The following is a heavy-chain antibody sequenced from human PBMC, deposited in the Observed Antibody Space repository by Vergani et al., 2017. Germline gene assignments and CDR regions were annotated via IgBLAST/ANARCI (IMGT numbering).Heavy chain of an antibody. D-gene: IGHD2-2*01. CDR2: ITHSGST. CDR1: GGSFSGYY. J-gene: IGHJ5*02. V-gene: IGHV4-34*01. Sequence: QVQLQQWGAGLLKPSETLSLTCAVYGGSFSGYYWSWIRQPPGKGLEWIGEITHSGSTNYNTSLKSRVTISVDTSKNQFSLKLSSVTAADTAVYYCARQHCRSTSCLFVPKWFDPWGQGTLVTVSS. CDR3: ARQHCRSTSCLFVPKWFDP.